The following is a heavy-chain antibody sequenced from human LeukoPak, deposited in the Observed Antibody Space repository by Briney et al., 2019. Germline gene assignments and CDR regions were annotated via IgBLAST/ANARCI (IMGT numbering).Heavy chain of an antibody. CDR3: ARHDGSESYKDDAFDI. CDR1: GGSISSYY. V-gene: IGHV4-59*08. CDR2: IYYSGKT. J-gene: IGHJ3*02. Sequence: SETLSLTCTVSGGSISSYYWSWVQQPPGKGLEWIAYIYYSGKTNYNPSLKSRVTISVDTSKNQFSLKLSSVTAADTAVYYCARHDGSESYKDDAFDIWGQGTMVTVSS. D-gene: IGHD3-10*01.